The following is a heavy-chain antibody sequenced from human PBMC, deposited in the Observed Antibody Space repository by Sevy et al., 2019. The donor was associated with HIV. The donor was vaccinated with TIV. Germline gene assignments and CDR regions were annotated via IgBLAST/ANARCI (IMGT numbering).Heavy chain of an antibody. CDR2: ISSSSSYI. Sequence: GGSLRLSCAASGFTFSSYSMNWVRQAPGKGLEWVSSISSSSSYIYYADSVKGRFTISRDNAKNSLYLQMNSLRAEDTAVYYCAIDKSGYSGNDYWGQGTLVTVSS. D-gene: IGHD3-3*01. CDR1: GFTFSSYS. J-gene: IGHJ4*02. V-gene: IGHV3-21*01. CDR3: AIDKSGYSGNDY.